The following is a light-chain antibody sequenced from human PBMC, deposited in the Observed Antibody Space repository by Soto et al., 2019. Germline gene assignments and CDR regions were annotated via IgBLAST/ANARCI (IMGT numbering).Light chain of an antibody. CDR1: QGISNY. CDR3: KKYTNVPT. V-gene: IGKV1-27*01. Sequence: DIQMTQSPSSLSASVGDRVTITCRASQGISNYLAWYQQIPGKVPKLLISAASTLQSGVPSRLSGSGSGTYFTLTSSSLQPEDDTTYYYKKYTNVPTFGGGTKVEIK. J-gene: IGKJ4*01. CDR2: AAS.